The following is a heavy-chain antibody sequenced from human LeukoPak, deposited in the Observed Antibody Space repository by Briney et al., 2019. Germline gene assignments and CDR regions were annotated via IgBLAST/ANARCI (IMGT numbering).Heavy chain of an antibody. D-gene: IGHD2/OR15-2a*01. Sequence: SGGSLRLSCAASGFTFSNYAMSWVRQAPGKGLEWVSAISGSGDNTYYADSVKGRFTVSRDNSKNTLYVQMKSLRAEDTAVYYLGKNFCGVAWYCNLFCFWGQGTLVNGSS. CDR1: GFTFSNYA. J-gene: IGHJ4*03. CDR3: GKNFCGVAWYCNLFCF. CDR2: ISGSGDNT. V-gene: IGHV3-23*01.